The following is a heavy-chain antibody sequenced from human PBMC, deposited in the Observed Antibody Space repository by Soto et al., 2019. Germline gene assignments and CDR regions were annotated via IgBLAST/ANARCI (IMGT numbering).Heavy chain of an antibody. D-gene: IGHD5-18*01. Sequence: GGALRLSCAAFGFTVSNKYMSWVRQAPGKGLEWVSVIYSGGSTYYADSVKGRFTISRDTSKNMLYLQMNSLSAEDTAVYYCATGYSYGDFYYSGFDVWGQETTVPVSS. J-gene: IGHJ6*02. CDR1: GFTVSNKY. V-gene: IGHV3-53*01. CDR2: IYSGGST. CDR3: ATGYSYGDFYYSGFDV.